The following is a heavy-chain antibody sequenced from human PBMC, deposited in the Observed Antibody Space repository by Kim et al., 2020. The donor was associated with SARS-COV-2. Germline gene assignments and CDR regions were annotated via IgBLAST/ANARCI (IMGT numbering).Heavy chain of an antibody. D-gene: IGHD6-13*01. CDR3: AKGPIYYYIAAAQSDYYYYGMDV. CDR2: IWYDGSNK. J-gene: IGHJ6*02. Sequence: GGSLRLSCAASGFTFSSYGMHWVRQAPGKGLEWVAVIWYDGSNKYYADSVKGRFTISRDNSKNTLYLQMNSLRAEDTAVYYCAKGPIYYYIAAAQSDYYYYGMDVWGQGTTVTVSS. CDR1: GFTFSSYG. V-gene: IGHV3-33*06.